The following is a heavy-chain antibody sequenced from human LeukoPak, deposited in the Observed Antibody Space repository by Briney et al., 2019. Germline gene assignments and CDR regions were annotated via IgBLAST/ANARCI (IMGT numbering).Heavy chain of an antibody. V-gene: IGHV3-48*01. J-gene: IGHJ3*02. Sequence: GGSLRLSCEVSGFTFSTYSMNWVRQAPGKGLEWVSYVTGTSSPIYYADSVKGRFTISRDNAKNSLYLQMNSLRAEDAAVYYCARDPGYGYSGAFDIWGQGTMVTVPS. CDR2: VTGTSSPI. CDR1: GFTFSTYS. CDR3: ARDPGYGYSGAFDI. D-gene: IGHD5-18*01.